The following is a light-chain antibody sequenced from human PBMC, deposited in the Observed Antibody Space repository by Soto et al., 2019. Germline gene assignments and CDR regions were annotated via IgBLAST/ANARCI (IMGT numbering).Light chain of an antibody. Sequence: EIVLTQSPGTLSLSPGERATLSCRASQSVSSSYLAWYQQKPGQAPRLLIYGASSRAPGIPDRFSGSGSGTDFTLTISRLEPEDFAVYYCQQYGSSRTFRQGTKVEIK. CDR1: QSVSSSY. V-gene: IGKV3-20*01. CDR3: QQYGSSRT. CDR2: GAS. J-gene: IGKJ1*01.